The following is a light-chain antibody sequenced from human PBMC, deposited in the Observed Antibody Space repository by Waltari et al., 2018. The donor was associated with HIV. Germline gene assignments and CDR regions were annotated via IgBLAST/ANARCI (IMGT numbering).Light chain of an antibody. CDR2: DAS. CDR1: QDINIY. V-gene: IGKV1-33*01. J-gene: IGKJ2*01. Sequence: DIQMTQSPSSLSASVGDRVTITCQASQDINIYLNWYQQKPGKAPDLLIYDASNLVTGVPMRFSGSGSGTHFTLSISSLQPEDIATYYCQQYDFLPRTFGQGTKLE. CDR3: QQYDFLPRT.